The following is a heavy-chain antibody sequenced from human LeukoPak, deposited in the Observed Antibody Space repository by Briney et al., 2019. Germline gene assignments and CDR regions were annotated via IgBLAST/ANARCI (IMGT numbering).Heavy chain of an antibody. D-gene: IGHD2-15*01. CDR2: IIPIFGIA. Sequence: GSSVKVSCKASGGTLSRYAISWVRQAPGQGLEWMGRIIPIFGIANYAQKFQGRVTITADKSTSTAYTELSSLRSEDTAVYYCARGSGGSCAGCLDWGQGTLVTVSS. J-gene: IGHJ4*02. CDR1: GGTLSRYA. V-gene: IGHV1-69*04. CDR3: ARGSGGSCAGCLD.